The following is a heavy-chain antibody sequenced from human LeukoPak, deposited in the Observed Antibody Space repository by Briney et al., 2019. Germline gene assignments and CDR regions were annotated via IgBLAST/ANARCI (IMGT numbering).Heavy chain of an antibody. V-gene: IGHV4-30-4*01. CDR2: IYYSGST. D-gene: IGHD6-13*01. Sequence: SQTLSLTCTVSGGSLSSSDRYWSWIRQPPGKGLEWIAYIYYSGSTYYNPSLKSRVSISVDTSKNQFSLKLSSVTAADTAVYYCARGDSSSWSFKIWGQGTLVTVSS. J-gene: IGHJ4*02. CDR1: GGSLSSSDRY. CDR3: ARGDSSSWSFKI.